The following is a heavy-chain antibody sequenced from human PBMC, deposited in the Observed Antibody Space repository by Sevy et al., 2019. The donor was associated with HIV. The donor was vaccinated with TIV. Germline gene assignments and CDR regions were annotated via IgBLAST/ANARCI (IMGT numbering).Heavy chain of an antibody. CDR1: GFTFSTYW. V-gene: IGHV3-7*01. CDR3: ATLSSPMPNSGWYDFFDH. Sequence: GGSLRLSCAASGFTFSTYWMGWVRQAPGKGLEWVANIKQDGSDKNYMDSVKGRFTISRDNAKNSLYLQMSSLRAEDTAVYYCATLSSPMPNSGWYDFFDHWGQGTLVTVS. D-gene: IGHD6-19*01. J-gene: IGHJ4*02. CDR2: IKQDGSDK.